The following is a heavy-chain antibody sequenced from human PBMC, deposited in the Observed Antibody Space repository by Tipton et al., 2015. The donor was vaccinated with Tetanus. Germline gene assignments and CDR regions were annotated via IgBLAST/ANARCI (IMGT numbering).Heavy chain of an antibody. Sequence: TLSLTCAVYGGSFSGYYWSWIRQPPGKGLEWIGEINHSGSTNYNPSLKSRVTISVDTPKNQFSLKLSSVTAADTAVYYCARALYYYDSSGYDGTHAFDIWGQGTMVTVSS. J-gene: IGHJ3*02. V-gene: IGHV4-34*01. CDR3: ARALYYYDSSGYDGTHAFDI. CDR1: GGSFSGYY. D-gene: IGHD3-22*01. CDR2: INHSGST.